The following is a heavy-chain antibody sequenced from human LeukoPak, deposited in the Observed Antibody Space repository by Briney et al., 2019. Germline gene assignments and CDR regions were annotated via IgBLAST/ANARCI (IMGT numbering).Heavy chain of an antibody. Sequence: PGGPLRLSCAASGFTFSTYTMNWVRQAPGKGLEWVSSIRSGSNYIYYADSVKGRFTISRDNAKNSLYLQVSSLRAEDTAVYYCARGAAGYYGMDVWGQGTTVTVSS. J-gene: IGHJ6*02. CDR3: ARGAAGYYGMDV. D-gene: IGHD6-19*01. CDR1: GFTFSTYT. CDR2: IRSGSNYI. V-gene: IGHV3-21*01.